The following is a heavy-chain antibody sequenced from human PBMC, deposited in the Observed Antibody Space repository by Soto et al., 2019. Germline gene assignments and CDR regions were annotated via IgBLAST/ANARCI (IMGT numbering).Heavy chain of an antibody. J-gene: IGHJ5*02. Sequence: ASVQVSCKASGYTFTGYYMLWVRQAPGQGLEWMGWINPNSGGTNYAQKFQGRVTMTRDTSISTAYMELSRLRSDDTAVYYCARSPSIAARTNWFDPWGQGTLVTVSS. CDR2: INPNSGGT. D-gene: IGHD6-6*01. CDR1: GYTFTGYY. V-gene: IGHV1-2*02. CDR3: ARSPSIAARTNWFDP.